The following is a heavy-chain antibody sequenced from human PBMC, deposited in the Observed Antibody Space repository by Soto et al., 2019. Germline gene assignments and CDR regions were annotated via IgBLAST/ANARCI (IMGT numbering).Heavy chain of an antibody. CDR1: GGTFSSYA. CDR2: IIPIFGTA. CDR3: ASRPYYYGSGTAATGYGMDV. Sequence: QVQLVQSGAEVKKPGSSVTVSCKASGGTFSSYAISWVRQAPGQGLEWMGGIIPIFGTANYAQKFQGRVTITADESTSTAYMELSSLRSEDTAVYYCASRPYYYGSGTAATGYGMDVWGQGTTVTVSS. J-gene: IGHJ6*02. D-gene: IGHD3-10*01. V-gene: IGHV1-69*01.